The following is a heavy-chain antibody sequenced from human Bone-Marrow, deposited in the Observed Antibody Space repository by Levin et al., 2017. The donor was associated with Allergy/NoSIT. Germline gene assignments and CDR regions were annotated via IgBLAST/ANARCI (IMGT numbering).Heavy chain of an antibody. D-gene: IGHD3-10*01. CDR3: ARVRGAPNYFDP. CDR1: GVSFGNYF. Sequence: PGGSLRLSCAVYGVSFGNYFWTWIRQSPGKGLEWIGEISQSGTTNYNPSLKSRVTISVDTSKNQFSLKMTSLTAADTAVYYCARVRGAPNYFDPWGQGTLVTVSS. CDR2: ISQSGTT. V-gene: IGHV4-34*01. J-gene: IGHJ5*02.